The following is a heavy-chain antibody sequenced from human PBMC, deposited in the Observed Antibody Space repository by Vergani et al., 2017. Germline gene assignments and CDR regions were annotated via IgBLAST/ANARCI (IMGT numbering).Heavy chain of an antibody. V-gene: IGHV4-34*01. CDR1: GGSFSGYY. J-gene: IGHJ4*02. D-gene: IGHD3-16*01. CDR3: ARARRGWGYFDY. CDR2: INHSGST. Sequence: QVQLQQWGAGLLKPSETLSLTCAVYGGSFSGYYWSWIRQPPGKGLEWIGEINHSGSTNYNPSLKSRVTISVDTSKNQFSLKLSSVTAADTAVYYCARARRGWGYFDYWGQGTLVTVSS.